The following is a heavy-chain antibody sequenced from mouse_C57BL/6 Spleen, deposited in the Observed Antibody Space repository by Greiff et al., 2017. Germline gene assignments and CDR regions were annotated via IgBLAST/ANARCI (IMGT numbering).Heavy chain of an antibody. D-gene: IGHD1-1*02. CDR1: GFNIKDYY. J-gene: IGHJ3*01. Sequence: EVQLQQPGAELVRPGASVKLSCTASGFNIKDYYMHWVKQRPEQGLEWIGRIDPEDGDTEYAPKFQGKATMTADTSSNTAYLQLSSLTSEDTAVYYCAADYAPVAYWGEGTLGTVSA. CDR3: AADYAPVAY. V-gene: IGHV14-1*01. CDR2: IDPEDGDT.